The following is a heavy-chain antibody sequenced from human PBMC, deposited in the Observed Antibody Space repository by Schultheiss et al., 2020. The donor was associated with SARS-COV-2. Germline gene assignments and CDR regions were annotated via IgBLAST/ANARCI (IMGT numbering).Heavy chain of an antibody. Sequence: GGSLRLSCAASGFTVSSNYMSWVRQASGKGLEWVGRSRNKPSGYIAEYAASVKGRFTISRDESKNSLYLQMNSLKTEDTAIYYCARVTHPGDYYYYYLDVWGKGTAVTVSS. J-gene: IGHJ6*03. CDR3: ARVTHPGDYYYYYLDV. V-gene: IGHV3-72*01. CDR1: GFTVSSNY. CDR2: SRNKPSGYIA. D-gene: IGHD5-18*01.